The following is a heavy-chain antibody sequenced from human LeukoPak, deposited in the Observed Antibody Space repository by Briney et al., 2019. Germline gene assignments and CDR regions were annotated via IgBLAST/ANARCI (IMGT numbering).Heavy chain of an antibody. J-gene: IGHJ4*02. CDR2: IHTSGNT. Sequence: TSETLSLTCTVSGGSISSYYWSWIRQPAGKGLEWIGRIHTSGNTDYNPSLKSRVAMSVDTSKNQFSLKLSSVTAADTAVYYCARDWGVDYGGNSIYYFDYWGQGTLVTVSS. D-gene: IGHD4-23*01. V-gene: IGHV4-4*07. CDR1: GGSISSYY. CDR3: ARDWGVDYGGNSIYYFDY.